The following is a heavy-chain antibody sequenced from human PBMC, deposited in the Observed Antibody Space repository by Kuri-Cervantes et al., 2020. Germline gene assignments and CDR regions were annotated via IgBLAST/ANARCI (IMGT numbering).Heavy chain of an antibody. CDR1: GFTFSYYW. CDR3: ARDPTMVRGVIYYYYYGMDV. Sequence: GGSLRLSCEASGFTFSYYWMNWVRQAPGKGLEWVANIKQDGSEKNYVDSVRGRFSISRDNAKNSLFLQMDSLRAEDTAVYYCARDPTMVRGVIYYYYYGMDVWGQGTTVTVSS. J-gene: IGHJ6*02. CDR2: IKQDGSEK. V-gene: IGHV3-7*01. D-gene: IGHD3-10*01.